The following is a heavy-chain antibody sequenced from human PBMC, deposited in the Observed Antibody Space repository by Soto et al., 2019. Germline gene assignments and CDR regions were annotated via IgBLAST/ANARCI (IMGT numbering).Heavy chain of an antibody. CDR3: VRVASSGWYTGGY. V-gene: IGHV1-18*01. D-gene: IGHD6-19*01. Sequence: QIQLVQSGAEVKKPGASVKVSCKTSGYTFTNYDIGWVRQAPGQGLEWMGWISPYSGNTNYAQKLQDRVTMTTDTSTRTAYMDRRSLRSDATAVYYCVRVASSGWYTGGYWGQGTLVTVSS. CDR2: ISPYSGNT. CDR1: GYTFTNYD. J-gene: IGHJ4*02.